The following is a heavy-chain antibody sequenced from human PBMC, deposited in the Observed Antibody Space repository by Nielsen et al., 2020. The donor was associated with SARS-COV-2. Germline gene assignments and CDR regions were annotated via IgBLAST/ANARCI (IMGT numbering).Heavy chain of an antibody. D-gene: IGHD6-13*01. CDR2: INPNSGGT. V-gene: IGHV1-2*05. J-gene: IGHJ4*02. CDR3: ARESSSWYYFDY. CDR1: GYTFTGYY. Sequence: ASVKVSCKASGYTFTGYYMHWVRQAPGQGLEWMGRINPNSGGTNYAQKFQGRVTMTRDTSISTAYMELSRLRSDDTVVYYCARESSSWYYFDYWGQRTLVTVSS.